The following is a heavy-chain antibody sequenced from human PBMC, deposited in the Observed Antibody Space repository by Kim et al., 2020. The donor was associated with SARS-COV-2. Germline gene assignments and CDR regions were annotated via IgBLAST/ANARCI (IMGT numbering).Heavy chain of an antibody. V-gene: IGHV4-31*03. D-gene: IGHD2-2*01. J-gene: IGHJ5*02. CDR1: GGSISSGGYY. CDR2: IYYSGST. CDR3: ARGGSTMDPREFDP. Sequence: SETLSLTCTVSGGSISSGGYYWSWIRQHPGKGLEWIGYIYYSGSTYYNPSLKSRVTISVDTSKNQFSLKLSSVTAADTAVYYCARGGSTMDPREFDPWGQGTLVTVSS.